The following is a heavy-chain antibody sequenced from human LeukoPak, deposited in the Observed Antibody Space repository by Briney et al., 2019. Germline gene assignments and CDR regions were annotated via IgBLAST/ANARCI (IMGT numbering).Heavy chain of an antibody. CDR1: GFTFSSYS. D-gene: IGHD3-10*01. V-gene: IGHV3-21*01. Sequence: GGSLRLSCAASGFTFSSYSMNWVRQAPGKGLEWVSSISSSSSYIYYADSVKGRFTISRDNAKNSLYLQMNSLRAEDTAVYYCAGEGIRGYFDYWGQGTLVTVSS. CDR3: AGEGIRGYFDY. CDR2: ISSSSSYI. J-gene: IGHJ4*02.